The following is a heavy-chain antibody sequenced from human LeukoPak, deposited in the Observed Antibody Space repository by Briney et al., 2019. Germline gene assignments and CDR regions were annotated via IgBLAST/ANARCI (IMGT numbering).Heavy chain of an antibody. Sequence: ASVKVSCKXSGYTFTSYDINWVRQATGQGLEWMGWMNPNSGNTGYAQKFQGRVTMTRNTSISTAYMELSSLRSEDTAVYYCASACSRGSCLDYYYYMDVWGKGTTVTVSS. V-gene: IGHV1-8*01. D-gene: IGHD2-15*01. CDR3: ASACSRGSCLDYYYYMDV. CDR1: GYTFTSYD. CDR2: MNPNSGNT. J-gene: IGHJ6*03.